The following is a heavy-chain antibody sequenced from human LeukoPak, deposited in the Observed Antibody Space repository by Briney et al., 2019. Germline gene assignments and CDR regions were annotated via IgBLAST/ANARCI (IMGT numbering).Heavy chain of an antibody. CDR2: IYPGDSDT. Sequence: GESLKISCKGSGYSFTSYWIGWVRQMPGKGLEWMGIIYPGDSDTRYSPSFQGQVTVSADKSISTAYLQWSSLKASDTAMYYCARQLARRSSSWYQSYYYYYMDVWGKGTTVTVSS. CDR1: GYSFTSYW. J-gene: IGHJ6*03. CDR3: ARQLARRSSSWYQSYYYYYMDV. V-gene: IGHV5-51*01. D-gene: IGHD6-13*01.